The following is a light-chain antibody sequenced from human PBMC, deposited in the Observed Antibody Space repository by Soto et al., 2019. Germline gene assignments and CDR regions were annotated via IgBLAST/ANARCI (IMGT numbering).Light chain of an antibody. CDR2: KAS. J-gene: IGKJ1*01. CDR1: QSISSW. CDR3: QQYGSSSPWT. Sequence: DIQMTQSPSTLSASVGDRVTITCRASQSISSWLAWYQQEPGRAPKLLIYKASSLETGVPSRFSGSGSGTEFTLIISSLQPDDFASYYCQQYGSSSPWTFGQGTKVEIK. V-gene: IGKV1-5*03.